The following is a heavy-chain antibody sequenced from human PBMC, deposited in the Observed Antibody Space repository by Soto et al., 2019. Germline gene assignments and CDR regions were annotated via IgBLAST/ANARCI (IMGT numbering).Heavy chain of an antibody. J-gene: IGHJ5*02. CDR2: IKQDGSEK. V-gene: IGHV3-7*04. CDR1: GFTFSNHW. Sequence: EVQLVESGGGLVQPGGSLRLSCAASGFTFSNHWMTWVRQAPGKGLEWVANIKQDGSEKYYVDSVKGRFTISRDNAKSSLYMQMNSLRAEDTAVYYCARTISSSWDGNWFDPWGQGTLVTVSS. D-gene: IGHD6-13*01. CDR3: ARTISSSWDGNWFDP.